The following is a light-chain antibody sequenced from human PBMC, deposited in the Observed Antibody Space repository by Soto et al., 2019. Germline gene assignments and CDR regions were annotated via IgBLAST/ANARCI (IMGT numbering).Light chain of an antibody. J-gene: IGKJ1*01. V-gene: IGKV1D-12*01. CDR1: QDISGW. CDR3: QQANSFPWT. CDR2: AAS. Sequence: DIQMTQSPSSVSASVGDRVTITCRASQDISGWLAWFQQKPGKAPNLLIYAASILQSGVPSRFSGSGSGTDFTLTITYLQPEGFATYYCQQANSFPWTFGQGTKVEL.